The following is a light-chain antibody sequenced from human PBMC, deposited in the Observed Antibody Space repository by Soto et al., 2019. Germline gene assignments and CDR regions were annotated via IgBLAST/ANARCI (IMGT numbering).Light chain of an antibody. J-gene: IGKJ3*01. Sequence: DIVMTQSPLSLPATPGEPASISCRSSQSLLHSNVYNYLDWYLQKPGQSPQLLIYLGSSRASGVPDRFSGSGSGTDFTLKISRVEAEDVGVYYGMQALQTPGSFGPGTKVEIK. CDR3: MQALQTPGS. CDR2: LGS. V-gene: IGKV2-28*01. CDR1: QSLLHSNVYNY.